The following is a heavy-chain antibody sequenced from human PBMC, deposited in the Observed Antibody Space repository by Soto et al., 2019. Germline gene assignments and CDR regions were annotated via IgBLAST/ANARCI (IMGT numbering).Heavy chain of an antibody. CDR1: GYTFTSYG. Sequence: GASVKVSWKACGYTFTSYGISWVRQAPGEGIEWMGWISAYNGNTNYAQKLQGRVTMTTDTSTSTAYMELRSLRSDDTAVYYCERVVGFIFVYYYTQYYFLYSCQAPLLTVSS. D-gene: IGHD3-10*01. CDR3: ERVVGFIFVYYYTQYYFLY. J-gene: IGHJ4*02. V-gene: IGHV1-18*01. CDR2: ISAYNGNT.